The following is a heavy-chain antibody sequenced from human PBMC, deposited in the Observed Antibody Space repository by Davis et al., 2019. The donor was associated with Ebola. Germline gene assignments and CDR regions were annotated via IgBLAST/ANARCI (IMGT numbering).Heavy chain of an antibody. CDR1: GFTFSNCD. CDR2: IGTAGDT. J-gene: IGHJ6*02. Sequence: GESLKISCAASGFTFSNCDMHWVRQATGKGLEWVSAIGTAGDTYYPGSVKGRFTISRENAKNSLYLQMDSLRAEDTAVYYCARDGAPPYSYGYYYYYGMDVWGQGTTVTVSS. D-gene: IGHD5-18*01. CDR3: ARDGAPPYSYGYYYYYGMDV. V-gene: IGHV3-13*01.